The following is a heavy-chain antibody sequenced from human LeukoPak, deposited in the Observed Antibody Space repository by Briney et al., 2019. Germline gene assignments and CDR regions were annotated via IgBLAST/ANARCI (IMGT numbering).Heavy chain of an antibody. V-gene: IGHV3-23*01. CDR3: AKDLVVVAARPSTHDY. CDR1: GFTFSSYA. Sequence: GGSLRLSCAASGFTFSSYAMSWVRQAPGKGLEWVSAISGSGGSTYYADSVKGRFTISRDNSKNTLYPQMNSLRAEDTAVYYCAKDLVVVAARPSTHDYWGQGTLVTVSS. D-gene: IGHD2-15*01. CDR2: ISGSGGST. J-gene: IGHJ4*02.